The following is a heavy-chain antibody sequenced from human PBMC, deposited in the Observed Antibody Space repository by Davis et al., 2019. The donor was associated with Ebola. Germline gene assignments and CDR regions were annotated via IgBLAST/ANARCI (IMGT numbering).Heavy chain of an antibody. D-gene: IGHD3-10*01. CDR3: ARGLGGSRFFDS. CDR1: GDSFDPYY. V-gene: IGHV4-59*12. J-gene: IGHJ4*02. Sequence: PSETLSLTCTVSGDSFDPYYWNWIRQSPGKGLEWLGYIYHTGSGNNNPSLKGRVAMSVDASKNQFSLTMNYVTAADTAVYFCARGLGGSRFFDSWGQGMLVTVSS. CDR2: IYHTGSG.